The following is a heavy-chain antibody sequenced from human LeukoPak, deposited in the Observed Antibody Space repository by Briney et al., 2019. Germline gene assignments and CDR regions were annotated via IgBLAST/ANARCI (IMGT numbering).Heavy chain of an antibody. V-gene: IGHV1-3*03. CDR2: INAGNGNT. D-gene: IGHD1-26*01. CDR3: ARGAEKQPYNYYYMDV. J-gene: IGHJ6*03. Sequence: ASVKVSCKAAGYTFTSYYMHWVRQAPGQGLEWMGWINAGNGNTKYSQEFQGGVTFSRDTSASTAYMDLSSLRSEGVAIYYCARGAEKQPYNYYYMDVWGKGTTVT. CDR1: GYTFTSYY.